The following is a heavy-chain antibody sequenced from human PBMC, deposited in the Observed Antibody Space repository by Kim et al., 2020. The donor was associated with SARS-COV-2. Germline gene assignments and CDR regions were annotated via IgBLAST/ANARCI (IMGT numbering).Heavy chain of an antibody. V-gene: IGHV4-39*01. CDR2: IYYSGST. D-gene: IGHD6-19*01. CDR3: GYSSAWYKGSPFDY. Sequence: SETLFLTCTVSGGSISSGTYYWGWIRQPPGKGLEWIGSIYYSGSTYYNPSLKSRVTISVDTSKNQFSLKLSSVTAADTAVYYCGYSSAWYKGSPFDYWGQGTLVTVSS. CDR1: GGSISSGTYY. J-gene: IGHJ4*02.